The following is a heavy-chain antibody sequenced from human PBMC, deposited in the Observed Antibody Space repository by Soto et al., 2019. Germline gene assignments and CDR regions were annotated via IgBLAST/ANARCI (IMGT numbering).Heavy chain of an antibody. J-gene: IGHJ4*02. Sequence: PSETLSLTCTVSGGSVSSGSYYWSWIRQPPGKGLEWIGYIYYSGSTNYNPSLKSRVTISVDTSKNQFSLKLSSVTAADPAVYYCARERRVLEWFPGSYFDYWGQGTLVTVSS. CDR1: GGSVSSGSYY. V-gene: IGHV4-61*01. CDR3: ARERRVLEWFPGSYFDY. D-gene: IGHD3-3*01. CDR2: IYYSGST.